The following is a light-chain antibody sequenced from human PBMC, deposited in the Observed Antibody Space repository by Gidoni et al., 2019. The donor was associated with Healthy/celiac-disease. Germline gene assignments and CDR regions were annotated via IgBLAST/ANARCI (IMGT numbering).Light chain of an antibody. CDR3: QQRSNWPPVT. Sequence: EIVLTKSSATLSLSPGERATLSCRASQSVSSNLAWYHQKPCQAPRLLLYDASNRATGIPARFSGSGSGTDFTLTISSLEPEDFAVYYCQQRSNWPPVTFGQGTRLEIK. J-gene: IGKJ5*01. CDR1: QSVSSN. CDR2: DAS. V-gene: IGKV3-11*01.